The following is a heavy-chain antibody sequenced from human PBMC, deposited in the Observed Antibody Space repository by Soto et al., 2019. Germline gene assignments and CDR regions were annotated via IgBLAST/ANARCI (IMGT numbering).Heavy chain of an antibody. CDR1: GFTFSFYW. J-gene: IGHJ6*02. CDR2: INQDGSDK. CDR3: ARVRRRDWEMLQTVTYFYYGMDV. V-gene: IGHV3-7*01. Sequence: EVQLVESGGGLVQPRGSQRLSCAVSGFTFSFYWMAWVRQAPGKGLEWVASINQDGSDKSYVDSVRGRITISRDDDKNSLYLQMNSLGAEDTAVYYCARVRRRDWEMLQTVTYFYYGMDVWGQGTTVTVSS. D-gene: IGHD1-26*01.